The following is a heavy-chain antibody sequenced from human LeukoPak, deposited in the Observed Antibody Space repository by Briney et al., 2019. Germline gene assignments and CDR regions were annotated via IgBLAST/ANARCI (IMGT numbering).Heavy chain of an antibody. CDR3: AKGIRDLTGYYFDY. J-gene: IGHJ4*02. CDR1: GFTFDDYA. CDR2: ISWNSGSI. D-gene: IGHD3-9*01. Sequence: GGSLRLSCAASGFTFDDYAMHWVRHAPGKGLEWVSGISWNSGSIGYADSVKGRFTISRDNAKNSLYLQMNSLRAEGMALYYCAKGIRDLTGYYFDYWGQGTLVTVSS. V-gene: IGHV3-9*03.